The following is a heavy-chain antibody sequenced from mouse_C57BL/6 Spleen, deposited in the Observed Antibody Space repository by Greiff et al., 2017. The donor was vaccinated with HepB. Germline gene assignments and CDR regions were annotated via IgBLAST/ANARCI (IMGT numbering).Heavy chain of an antibody. CDR2: IDPANGNT. D-gene: IGHD2-4*01. CDR3: ARRGYDYDRVTDAMDY. CDR1: GFNFKNTY. Sequence: EVQRVESVAELVRPGASVKLSCTASGFNFKNTYMHWVKQRPEQGLEWIGRIDPANGNTKYAPKFQGKATITADTSSNTAYLQLSSLTSEDTAVYYCARRGYDYDRVTDAMDYWGQGTSVTVSS. J-gene: IGHJ4*01. V-gene: IGHV14-3*01.